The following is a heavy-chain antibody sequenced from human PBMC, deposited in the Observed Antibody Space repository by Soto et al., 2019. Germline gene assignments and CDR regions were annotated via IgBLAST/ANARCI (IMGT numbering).Heavy chain of an antibody. V-gene: IGHV1-18*01. J-gene: IGHJ4*02. D-gene: IGHD1-1*01. CDR2: ISAYNGNT. CDR3: ASSWNDEHYFDY. CDR1: GYTFTSYG. Sequence: QVQLVQSGAEVKKPGASVKVSCKASGYTFTSYGISWVRQAPGQGLEWMGWISAYNGNTSYAQKLQGRITMTTDTSTSTADMELRGLRSDDTAVYYCASSWNDEHYFDYWGQGTLVTVSS.